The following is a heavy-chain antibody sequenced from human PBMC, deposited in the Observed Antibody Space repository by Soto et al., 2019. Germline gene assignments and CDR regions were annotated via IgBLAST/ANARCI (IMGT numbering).Heavy chain of an antibody. CDR2: FIPVYRTL. J-gene: IGHJ4*02. CDR3: ATGVIWIGYFTVDS. V-gene: IGHV1-69*13. D-gene: IGHD3-3*01. CDR1: GGSFGNSA. Sequence: GASVKVSCKASGGSFGNSAINWVRQTPGQGLEWVGGFIPVYRTLNFAQKFQGRVTITADESTGTAYMPLSSLASNDTAVYYCATGVIWIGYFTVDSWGQGTGVTVSS.